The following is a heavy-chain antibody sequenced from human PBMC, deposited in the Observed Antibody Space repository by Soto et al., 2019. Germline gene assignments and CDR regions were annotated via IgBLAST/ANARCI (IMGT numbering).Heavy chain of an antibody. CDR2: INPNSGGT. D-gene: IGHD4-17*01. Sequence: AASVKVSCKASGHSFTNYYLHWVRQAPGQGLEWMGWINPNSGGTKYAQKFQGRVTMTRDTSINTVYMELSSLRSDDTAVYFCASHYGDYASWFDPWGQGTLVTVYS. CDR3: ASHYGDYASWFDP. J-gene: IGHJ5*02. CDR1: GHSFTNYY. V-gene: IGHV1-2*02.